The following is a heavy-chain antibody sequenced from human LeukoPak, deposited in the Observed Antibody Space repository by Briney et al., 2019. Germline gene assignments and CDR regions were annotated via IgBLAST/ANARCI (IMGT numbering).Heavy chain of an antibody. J-gene: IGHJ4*02. V-gene: IGHV1-18*01. D-gene: IGHD6-13*01. CDR3: ARDRPGIAAAGTF. CDR2: ISAYNGNT. CDR1: GYSLTSYA. Sequence: ASAKVSCKASGYSLTSYAINWVRQAPGQGLEWIGWISAYNGNTNYAQKLQGRVTMTTDTSTSTAYMELRSLRSDDTAVYYCARDRPGIAAAGTFWGQGTLVTVSS.